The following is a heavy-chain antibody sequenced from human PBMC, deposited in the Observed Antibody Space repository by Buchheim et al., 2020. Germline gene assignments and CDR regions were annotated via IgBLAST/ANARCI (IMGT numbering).Heavy chain of an antibody. CDR2: IVPIFGTA. CDR3: ARSNGSPYDSSGEHAFEI. D-gene: IGHD3-22*01. Sequence: QVQLVQSGAEVKKPGSSVKVSCKASGGTFSSYAISWVRQAPGQGLEWMGGIVPIFGTANYAQKFQGRVTITADESTRTANMELSSLRSEDTAVYYCARSNGSPYDSSGEHAFEIWGEGT. J-gene: IGHJ3*02. CDR1: GGTFSSYA. V-gene: IGHV1-69*01.